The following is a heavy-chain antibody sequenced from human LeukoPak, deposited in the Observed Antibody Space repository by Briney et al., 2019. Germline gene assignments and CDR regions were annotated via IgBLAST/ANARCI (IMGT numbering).Heavy chain of an antibody. Sequence: PGRSLRLSCAASGFTFSSYAMYWVRQAPGKGLEWVSVISGSGGSTSYADSVKGRFTISRDNSKNTLYLQMNSLKADDTAVYYCASGREVDTALVRPIYFDYWGQGTLVTVSS. D-gene: IGHD5-18*01. V-gene: IGHV3-23*01. CDR3: ASGREVDTALVRPIYFDY. CDR2: ISGSGGST. CDR1: GFTFSSYA. J-gene: IGHJ4*02.